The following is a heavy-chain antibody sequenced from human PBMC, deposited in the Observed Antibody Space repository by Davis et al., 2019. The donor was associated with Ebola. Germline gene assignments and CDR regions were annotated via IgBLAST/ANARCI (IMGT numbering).Heavy chain of an antibody. V-gene: IGHV3-23*01. D-gene: IGHD2-15*01. Sequence: PGGSLRLSCAASGFTFSSNAMSWARQAPGKGLEWVSGISTSGGSTYSADSVKGRFTISRDNSKNTLYLQMNSLKTEDTAVYYCTTDPWDIVVVVAATNWDWFDPWGQGTLVTVSS. CDR1: GFTFSSNA. CDR2: ISTSGGST. J-gene: IGHJ5*02. CDR3: TTDPWDIVVVVAATNWDWFDP.